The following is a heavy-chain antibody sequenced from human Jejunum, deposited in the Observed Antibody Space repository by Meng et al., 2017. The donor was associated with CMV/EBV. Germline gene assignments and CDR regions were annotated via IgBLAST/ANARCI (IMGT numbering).Heavy chain of an antibody. CDR1: GFPFRTSW. D-gene: IGHD3-9*01. CDR3: ARDYDRSLDFDY. Sequence: ASGFPFRTSWFSWVRQTPAKGLEWLAQIKDDGSEKYYVDSVSGRFTISRDNAKNSLYLQMNSLRAEDTAVYYCARDYDRSLDFDYWGQGTRVTVSS. J-gene: IGHJ4*02. CDR2: IKDDGSEK. V-gene: IGHV3-7*01.